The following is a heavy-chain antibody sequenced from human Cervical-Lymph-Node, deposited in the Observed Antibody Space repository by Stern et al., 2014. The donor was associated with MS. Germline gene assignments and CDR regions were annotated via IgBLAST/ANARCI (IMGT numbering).Heavy chain of an antibody. Sequence: VQLVESGPGLVKPSETLSLTCTVSGGSVSSGSYYWGWIRQPPGKGLEXIGYIYYSGSTNYNPSLKSRVTISVDTSKNQFSLKLSSVTAADTAVYYCARVPYYYDSSGPIQHWGQGTLVTVSS. CDR3: ARVPYYYDSSGPIQH. J-gene: IGHJ1*01. CDR1: GGSVSSGSYY. D-gene: IGHD3-22*01. CDR2: IYYSGST. V-gene: IGHV4-61*01.